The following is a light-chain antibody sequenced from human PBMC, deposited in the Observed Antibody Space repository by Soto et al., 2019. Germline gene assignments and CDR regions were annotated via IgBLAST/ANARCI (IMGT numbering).Light chain of an antibody. CDR3: QQYGNSPIT. Sequence: PGERVTLSFRASQSVSSSYLTWYQQKPGQAPRLLIYGTSSRATGIPDRFSGSGSGTDFTLTISRLEPEDFAVYYCQQYGNSPITFGQGTRLEIK. CDR1: QSVSSSY. CDR2: GTS. V-gene: IGKV3-20*01. J-gene: IGKJ5*01.